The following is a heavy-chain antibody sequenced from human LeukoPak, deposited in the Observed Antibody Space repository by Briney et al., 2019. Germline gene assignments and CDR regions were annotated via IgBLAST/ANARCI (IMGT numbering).Heavy chain of an antibody. CDR3: AKVGYCSGGSCYARWFDP. CDR1: GDTFSSYT. Sequence: GSSVKVSCKASGDTFSSYTISRVRQAPGQGLEWMGRIIPILGIANYAQKFQGRVTITADKSTSTAYMELSSLRSEDTAVYYRAKVGYCSGGSCYARWFDPWGQGTLVTVSS. D-gene: IGHD2-15*01. J-gene: IGHJ5*02. CDR2: IIPILGIA. V-gene: IGHV1-69*02.